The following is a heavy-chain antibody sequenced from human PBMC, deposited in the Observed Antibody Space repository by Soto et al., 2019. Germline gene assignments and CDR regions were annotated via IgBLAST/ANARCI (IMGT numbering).Heavy chain of an antibody. Sequence: QVPLVQSGAEVKKPGSSVKVSCKASGGTFSSYTISWVRQAPGQGLEWMGRIIPILGIANYAQKFQGRVTITADKSTSTAYMELSSLRSEDTAVYYCAREGYCSSTSCYGRYYYYYMDVWGKGTTVTVSS. J-gene: IGHJ6*03. CDR3: AREGYCSSTSCYGRYYYYYMDV. V-gene: IGHV1-69*08. CDR2: IIPILGIA. CDR1: GGTFSSYT. D-gene: IGHD2-2*01.